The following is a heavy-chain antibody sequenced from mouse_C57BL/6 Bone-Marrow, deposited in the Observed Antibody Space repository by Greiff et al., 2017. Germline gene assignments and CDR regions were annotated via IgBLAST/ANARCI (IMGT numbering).Heavy chain of an antibody. Sequence: VKLQQSGTVLARPGASVKMSCKTSGYTFTSYWMHWVKQRPGQGLEWIGAIYPGNSDTSYNQKFKGKAKLTAVTSASTAYMELSSLTNEGSAVYYCTKETLTTVVAGAMDYWGQGTLVTVSS. V-gene: IGHV1-5*01. CDR2: IYPGNSDT. D-gene: IGHD1-1*01. CDR1: GYTFTSYW. CDR3: TKETLTTVVAGAMDY. J-gene: IGHJ4*01.